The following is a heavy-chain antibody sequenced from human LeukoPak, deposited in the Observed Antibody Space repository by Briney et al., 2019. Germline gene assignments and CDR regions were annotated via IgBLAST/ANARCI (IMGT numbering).Heavy chain of an antibody. CDR1: TFTFNTYA. Sequence: GGSLRLSCAASTFTFNTYAVNWVRQPPGNGLEWGSAIITNGGRTYYADSVKGLFTMSRDNCKNTLYLQVNGLRGEDTAVYYCAKGRNGDNVAEAADIWGQGTMVTVSS. J-gene: IGHJ3*02. V-gene: IGHV3-23*01. D-gene: IGHD4-17*01. CDR2: IITNGGRT. CDR3: AKGRNGDNVAEAADI.